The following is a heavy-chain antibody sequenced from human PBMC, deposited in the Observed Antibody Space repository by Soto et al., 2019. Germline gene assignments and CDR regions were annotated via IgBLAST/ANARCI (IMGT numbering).Heavy chain of an antibody. CDR2: INTYNGNT. J-gene: IGHJ5*02. CDR1: GYTFTNYG. D-gene: IGHD3-10*01. Sequence: QVQLVQSGAEVKKPGASVKVSCKASGYTFTNYGISWVRQAPGQGLEWMGWINTYNGNTNHAQKLQGRVTMTTDTTTSKAYRGLRSLRSDDTAVYYCARGVGSGTYYNQYNWFAPWGQRTLVTVSS. V-gene: IGHV1-18*01. CDR3: ARGVGSGTYYNQYNWFAP.